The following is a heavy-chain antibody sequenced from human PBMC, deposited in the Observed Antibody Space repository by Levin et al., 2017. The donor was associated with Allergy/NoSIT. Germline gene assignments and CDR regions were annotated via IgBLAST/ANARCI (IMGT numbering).Heavy chain of an antibody. CDR1: GFPFSSFA. Sequence: GGSLRLSCAASGFPFSSFAMNWVRQAPGKGLEWVSVISNDGGSRFYADSVKGRFTISRDNSKNTLYLQMNSLRAEDTAEYYCLKATGGYGKPFDYWGQGALVTVSS. CDR2: ISNDGGSR. CDR3: LKATGGYGKPFDY. V-gene: IGHV3-23*01. J-gene: IGHJ4*02. D-gene: IGHD5-18*01.